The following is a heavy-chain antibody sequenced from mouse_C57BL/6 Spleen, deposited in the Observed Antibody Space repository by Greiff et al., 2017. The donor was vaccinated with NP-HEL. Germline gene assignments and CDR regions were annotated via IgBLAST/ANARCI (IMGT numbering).Heavy chain of an antibody. J-gene: IGHJ2*01. CDR1: GYTFTSYW. Sequence: QVQLQQPGTELVKPGASVKLSCKASGYTFTSYWMHWVKQRPGQGLEWIGNINPSNGGTNYNEKLKSKATLTVDKSSSTAYMQLSSLTSEDSAVYYCARGGIYYGNYLDYWGQGTTLTVSS. CDR2: INPSNGGT. CDR3: ARGGIYYGNYLDY. V-gene: IGHV1-53*01. D-gene: IGHD2-1*01.